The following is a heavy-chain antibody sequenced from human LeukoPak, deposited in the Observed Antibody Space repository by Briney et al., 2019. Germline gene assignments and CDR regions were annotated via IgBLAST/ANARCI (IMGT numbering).Heavy chain of an antibody. J-gene: IGHJ4*02. CDR2: ISSSSSYI. D-gene: IGHD1-7*01. Sequence: GGSLRLSCAASGFTFSSYSMNWVRQAPGKGLEWVSSISSSSSYIYYADSVKGRFTISRDNAKNSLYLQMNSLRAEDTAVYYCARDRDWNSGFDYWGQGTLVTVSS. V-gene: IGHV3-21*04. CDR3: ARDRDWNSGFDY. CDR1: GFTFSSYS.